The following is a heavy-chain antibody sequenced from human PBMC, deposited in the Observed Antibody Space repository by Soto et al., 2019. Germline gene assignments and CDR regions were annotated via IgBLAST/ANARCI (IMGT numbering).Heavy chain of an antibody. CDR2: VSHIGST. Sequence: PLETLSLTCSVSGGSISNSSYLWGWVRQPPGKGLQWIGSVSHIGSTNYNPSLKSRLTISVGTSKTQSSLRLDSVTAADTAVYYCSRIAVSGPRTGFDYWGQGILVTAPQ. CDR1: GGSISNSSYL. J-gene: IGHJ4*02. D-gene: IGHD6-19*01. V-gene: IGHV4-39*01. CDR3: SRIAVSGPRTGFDY.